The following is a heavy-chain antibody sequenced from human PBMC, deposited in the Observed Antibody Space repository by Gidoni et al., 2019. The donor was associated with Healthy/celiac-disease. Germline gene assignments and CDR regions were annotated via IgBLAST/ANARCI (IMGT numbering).Heavy chain of an antibody. J-gene: IGHJ4*02. D-gene: IGHD3-9*01. CDR3: ARGGDILTGYYPPLADYFDY. Sequence: QVRLVESGGGVVQHGRSLRLSCAASGFPLRSYAMHWVRQAPGKGLGWVEVISYDGSNKYYADSVKGRFTISRDNSKNTLYLQMNSLRAEDTAVYYCARGGDILTGYYPPLADYFDYWGQGTLVTVSS. CDR2: ISYDGSNK. V-gene: IGHV3-30*04. CDR1: GFPLRSYA.